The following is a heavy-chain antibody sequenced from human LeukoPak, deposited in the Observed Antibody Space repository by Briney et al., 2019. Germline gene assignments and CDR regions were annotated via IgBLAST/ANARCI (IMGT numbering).Heavy chain of an antibody. V-gene: IGHV1-18*01. Sequence: ASVKVSCRTSGYTFTNYGISWVRQAPGLGLEWMGWISAYNGNTNYAQKVQGRVTMATDTSTSTAYMELRSLRFDDTAVYYCPRDQSVRLLQTSSTYFKHVFAIWGQGSMVTVSS. D-gene: IGHD6-13*01. CDR1: GYTFTNYG. CDR3: PRDQSVRLLQTSSTYFKHVFAI. CDR2: ISAYNGNT. J-gene: IGHJ3*02.